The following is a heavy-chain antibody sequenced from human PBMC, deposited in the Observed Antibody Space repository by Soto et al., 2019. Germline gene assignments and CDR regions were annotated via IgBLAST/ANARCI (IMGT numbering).Heavy chain of an antibody. V-gene: IGHV4-31*03. J-gene: IGHJ5*02. Sequence: SETLSLTCTVSGGSISSGGYYWSWIRQHPGKGLEWIGYIYYSGSTYYNPSLKSRVTISVDTSKNQFSLKLSSVTAADTAVYYCARVVVAAPIWFDPWGQGTLVTSPQ. D-gene: IGHD2-15*01. CDR1: GGSISSGGYY. CDR3: ARVVVAAPIWFDP. CDR2: IYYSGST.